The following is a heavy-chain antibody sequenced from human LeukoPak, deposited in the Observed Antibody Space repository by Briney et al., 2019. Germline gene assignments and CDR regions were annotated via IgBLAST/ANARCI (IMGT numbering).Heavy chain of an antibody. CDR2: INPNSGGT. J-gene: IGHJ4*02. CDR1: GYTFTGYY. CDR3: ARASFSGWSDY. V-gene: IGHV1-2*02. D-gene: IGHD6-19*01. Sequence: ASVKVSCKASGYTFTGYYMHWVRQAPGQGLEWTGWINPNSGGTNYAQKFQGRVTMTRDASISTAYMELSRLRSDDTAVYYCARASFSGWSDYWGQGTLVTVSS.